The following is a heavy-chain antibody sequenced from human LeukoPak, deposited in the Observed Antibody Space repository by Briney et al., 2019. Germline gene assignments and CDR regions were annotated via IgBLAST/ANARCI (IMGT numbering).Heavy chain of an antibody. Sequence: PGGSLRLSCAASGFTFSSYAMHWVRQAPGKGLEWVAVISYDGSNKYYADSVKGRFTIPRDNSKNTLYLQMNSLRAEDTAVYYCAKFVVVPAVYFDYWGQGTLVTVSS. J-gene: IGHJ4*02. CDR1: GFTFSSYA. CDR2: ISYDGSNK. CDR3: AKFVVVPAVYFDY. V-gene: IGHV3-30-3*02. D-gene: IGHD2-2*01.